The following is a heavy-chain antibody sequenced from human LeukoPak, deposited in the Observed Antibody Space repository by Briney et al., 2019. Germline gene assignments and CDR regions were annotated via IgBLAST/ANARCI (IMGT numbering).Heavy chain of an antibody. Sequence: SETLSLTCTVSGGSISSSSYYWGWIRQPPGKGLEWIGNTYYGGNTYYNPSLKSRVTISVDTSKNQFSLELNSVTAADTAVYYCAAAFDYWGQGTLVTVSS. CDR1: GGSISSSSYY. CDR2: TYYGGNT. CDR3: AAAFDY. J-gene: IGHJ4*02. D-gene: IGHD6-25*01. V-gene: IGHV4-39*01.